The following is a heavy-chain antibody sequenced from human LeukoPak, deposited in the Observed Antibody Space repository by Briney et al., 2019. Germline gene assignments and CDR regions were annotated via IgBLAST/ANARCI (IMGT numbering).Heavy chain of an antibody. CDR2: IYTSGST. J-gene: IGHJ4*02. CDR3: ARSSRGLGYDFPFDY. D-gene: IGHD3-3*01. Sequence: SETLSLTCTVSGGSISSYYWSWIRQPAGKGLEWIGRIYTSGSTNYNPSLKSRVTISVDTSKNQFSLKLRSATAADTAVYYCARSSRGLGYDFPFDYWGQGTLVTVSS. CDR1: GGSISSYY. V-gene: IGHV4-4*07.